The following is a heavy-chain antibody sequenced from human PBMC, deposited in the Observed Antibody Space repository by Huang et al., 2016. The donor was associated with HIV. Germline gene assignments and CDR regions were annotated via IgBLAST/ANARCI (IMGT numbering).Heavy chain of an antibody. CDR2: LDYRGTT. CDR1: GGSISSSDYY. J-gene: IGHJ4*02. Sequence: QLQLQESGPGLVKPSETLSLTCTVSGGSISSSDYYWGWLRQPPGKGREWIGSLDYRGTTYYNPSLKSRVIISVDTSKNQFSLRLSSVTAAETSVYYCATGLLLGDFDYWGQGTLVTVSS. CDR3: ATGLLLGDFDY. V-gene: IGHV4-39*01. D-gene: IGHD3-10*01.